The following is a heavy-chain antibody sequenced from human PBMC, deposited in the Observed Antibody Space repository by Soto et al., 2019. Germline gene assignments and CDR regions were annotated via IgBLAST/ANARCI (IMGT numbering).Heavy chain of an antibody. CDR2: ISASGGST. Sequence: VQMVESGGGLVKPGGSQRLSCKALKFAITSHVMTWVRQAPGKGREWVSGISASGGSTFYAASVLGRFTVSRDDTRNMVYLQMDSLRADDTAVYYCAKRTGDYYFHGLEAWGQGTTVVVSS. D-gene: IGHD7-27*01. V-gene: IGHV3-23*04. CDR3: AKRTGDYYFHGLEA. CDR1: KFAITSHV. J-gene: IGHJ6*02.